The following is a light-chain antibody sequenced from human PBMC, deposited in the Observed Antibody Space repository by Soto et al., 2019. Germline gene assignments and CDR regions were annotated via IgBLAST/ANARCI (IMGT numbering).Light chain of an antibody. CDR1: SSDVGGYDY. V-gene: IGLV2-8*01. CDR3: SSYAGSNNFV. CDR2: EVT. Sequence: QSLRTQTPSASVSPGQSVTISCTGTSSDVGGYDYVSWYQQHPGKAPKLMIYEVTKRPSGVPDRFSGSKSGNTASLTVSGLQAEDDADYYCSSYAGSNNFVFGTGTKVTXL. J-gene: IGLJ1*01.